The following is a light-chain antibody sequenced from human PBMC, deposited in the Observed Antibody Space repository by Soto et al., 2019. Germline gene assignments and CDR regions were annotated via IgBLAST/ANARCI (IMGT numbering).Light chain of an antibody. Sequence: QSVLTPPASVSGSPGQSITISCTLTSSDFGNYNLVSCYQQHPGKVHNLILFEVNKRPSGVSGRFSGSKSGNTASLTISGLQAEDEADYYCRSFTSSNTHVFGTGTRVTAL. CDR2: EVN. V-gene: IGLV2-23*02. CDR3: RSFTSSNTHV. J-gene: IGLJ1*01. CDR1: SSDFGNYNL.